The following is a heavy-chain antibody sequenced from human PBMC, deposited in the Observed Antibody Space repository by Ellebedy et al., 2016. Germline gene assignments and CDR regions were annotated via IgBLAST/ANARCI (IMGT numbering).Heavy chain of an antibody. CDR2: ITDNGGST. V-gene: IGHV3-23*01. J-gene: IGHJ5*02. CDR1: GFTFSSFA. CDR3: AAGIAAAGTSPGP. Sequence: GESLKISCAASGFTFSSFAMSWVRQAPGKGLEWVSTITDNGGSTYYANSVKGRFTISRDNSDNTVYLQMSSLRAEDTAVYYCAAGIAAAGTSPGPWGQGTLVTVSS. D-gene: IGHD6-13*01.